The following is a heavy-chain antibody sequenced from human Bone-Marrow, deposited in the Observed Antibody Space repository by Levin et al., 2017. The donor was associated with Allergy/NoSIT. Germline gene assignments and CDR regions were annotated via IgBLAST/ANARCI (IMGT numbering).Heavy chain of an antibody. Sequence: GESLKISCKASGYTFTSYGISWVRQAPGQGLEWMGWISAYNGNTNYAQKLQGRVTMTTDTSTSTAYMVLRSLRSDDTAVYYCARVRYYYGSGTTRNWFDPWGQGTLVTVSS. D-gene: IGHD3-10*01. CDR3: ARVRYYYGSGTTRNWFDP. CDR1: GYTFTSYG. J-gene: IGHJ5*02. CDR2: ISAYNGNT. V-gene: IGHV1-18*01.